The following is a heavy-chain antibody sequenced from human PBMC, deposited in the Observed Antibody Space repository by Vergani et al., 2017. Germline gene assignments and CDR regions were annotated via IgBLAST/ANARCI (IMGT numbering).Heavy chain of an antibody. Sequence: EVQLVESGGGLVQPGGSLRLSCAASGFTFSSYAMHWVRQAPGEGLEYVSAISSNGGSTYYANSVKGRFTISRDNSKNTLYLQMGSLRAEDMAVYYCARKYYDFWGGXFDLWGRGTLVTVSS. V-gene: IGHV3-64*01. CDR3: ARKYYDFWGGXFDL. CDR1: GFTFSSYA. CDR2: ISSNGGST. D-gene: IGHD3-3*01. J-gene: IGHJ2*01.